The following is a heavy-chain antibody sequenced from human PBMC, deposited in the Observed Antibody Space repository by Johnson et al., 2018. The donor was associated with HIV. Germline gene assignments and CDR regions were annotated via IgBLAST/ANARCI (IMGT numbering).Heavy chain of an antibody. J-gene: IGHJ3*02. CDR1: GFTVSSNY. Sequence: EKLVESGGGLIQPGGSLRLSCAASGFTVSSNYMSWVRQDPGKGLERVSVIDTRGTTYYADSVKGRFTISRYNSKNTLYLQMNSLRAEDTAVYYCARESGHAFDIWGQGTVVTVSS. V-gene: IGHV3-53*01. CDR3: ARESGHAFDI. CDR2: IDTRGTT. D-gene: IGHD3-3*01.